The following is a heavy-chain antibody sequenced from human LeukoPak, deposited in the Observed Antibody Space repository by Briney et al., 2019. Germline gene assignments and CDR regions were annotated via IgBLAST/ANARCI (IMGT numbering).Heavy chain of an antibody. CDR3: ATLRYFDWLQGSYYFDY. J-gene: IGHJ4*02. CDR1: EYTFTSYD. D-gene: IGHD3-9*01. Sequence: ASVKVSCKASEYTFTSYDINWVRQATGQGREWMGWMNPNSGNTGYAQKFQGRVTMTRNTSISTAYMELSSLRSEDTAVYYCATLRYFDWLQGSYYFDYWGQGTLVTVSS. V-gene: IGHV1-8*01. CDR2: MNPNSGNT.